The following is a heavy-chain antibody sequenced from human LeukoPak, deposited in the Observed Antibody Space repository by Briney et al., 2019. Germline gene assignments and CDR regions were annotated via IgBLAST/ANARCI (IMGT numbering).Heavy chain of an antibody. J-gene: IGHJ4*02. Sequence: SETLSLTCTVSGGSISSGGYYWSWIRQPPGKGLEWIGYIYHSGSTYYNPSLKSRVTISVDRSKNQFSLKLSSVTAADTAVYYCARETYYYDSSPSWGQGTLVTVSS. D-gene: IGHD3-22*01. V-gene: IGHV4-30-2*01. CDR3: ARETYYYDSSPS. CDR1: GGSISSGGYY. CDR2: IYHSGST.